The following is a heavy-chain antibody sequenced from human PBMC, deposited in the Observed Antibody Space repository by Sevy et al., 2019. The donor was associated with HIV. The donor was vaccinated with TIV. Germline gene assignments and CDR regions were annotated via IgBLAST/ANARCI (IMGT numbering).Heavy chain of an antibody. V-gene: IGHV4-61*01. D-gene: IGHD5-18*01. CDR1: GGSVSSGSYY. J-gene: IGHJ6*03. Sequence: SETLSLTCTVSGGSVSSGSYYWSWIRQPPGKGLEWIGYIYYSGSTNYNPSLKSRVTISVDTSKNQFSLKLSSVTAADTAVYYCARTAMDGTYYYYYYMDVWGKRTTVTVSS. CDR3: ARTAMDGTYYYYYYMDV. CDR2: IYYSGST.